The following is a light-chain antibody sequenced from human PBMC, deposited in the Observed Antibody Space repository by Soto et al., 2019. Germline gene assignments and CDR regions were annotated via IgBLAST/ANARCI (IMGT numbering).Light chain of an antibody. J-gene: IGKJ1*01. CDR2: GAS. CDR3: HQVYTYPRT. CDR1: QAVRSY. Sequence: IQLTQSPSSLSASVGDRVTITCRASQAVRSYLIWFQQRPGKAPKLQIFGASTLQNSVPARFSGRRFGTEFPLTFTSLQPEEFATCYCHQVYTYPRTFGQGNKVEIK. V-gene: IGKV1-9*01.